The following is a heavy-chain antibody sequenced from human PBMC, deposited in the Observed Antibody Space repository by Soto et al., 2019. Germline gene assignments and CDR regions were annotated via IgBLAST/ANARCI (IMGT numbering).Heavy chain of an antibody. CDR2: ISYDGSNK. Sequence: QVQLVESGGGVVQPGRSLRLSCAASGFTFSSYAMHWVRQAPGKGLEWVAVISYDGSNKYYADSVRGRFTISRDNSKNTQDLHMNCLRAEETAGYYCARLRAAGHTCTFGMGVLGQGTTVTGPS. J-gene: IGHJ6*02. D-gene: IGHD6-13*01. CDR3: ARLRAAGHTCTFGMGV. CDR1: GFTFSSYA. V-gene: IGHV3-30-3*01.